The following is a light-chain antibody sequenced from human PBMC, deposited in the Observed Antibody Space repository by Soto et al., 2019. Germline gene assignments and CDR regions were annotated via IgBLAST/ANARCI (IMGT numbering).Light chain of an antibody. J-gene: IGKJ1*01. CDR2: GAS. CDR3: QQYNNWPRPLLGT. Sequence: EIVMTQSPATLSVSPGERATLSCRASQSVSSNLAWYQQKPGQAPRLLIYGASTRATGIPARFSGSGSGTEFTLTISSLQSEDFAVYYGQQYNNWPRPLLGTCGQGTKVEIK. V-gene: IGKV3-15*01. CDR1: QSVSSN.